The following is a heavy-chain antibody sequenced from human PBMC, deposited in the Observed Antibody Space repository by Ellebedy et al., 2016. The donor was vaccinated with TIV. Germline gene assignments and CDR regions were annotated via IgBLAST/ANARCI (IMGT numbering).Heavy chain of an antibody. J-gene: IGHJ4*02. D-gene: IGHD5-12*01. CDR2: LNYGGES. CDR3: ASHRGFYSGWSFDY. CDR1: GDSISSTNYF. Sequence: MPSETLSLTCVVSGDSISSTNYFWGWISQPPGKGLEWIGSLNYGGESYFDPSLKSRVTMSLDMSKNQFSLKVNSVTAADTAIYYCASHRGFYSGWSFDYWGQGTLTTVSS. V-gene: IGHV4-39*07.